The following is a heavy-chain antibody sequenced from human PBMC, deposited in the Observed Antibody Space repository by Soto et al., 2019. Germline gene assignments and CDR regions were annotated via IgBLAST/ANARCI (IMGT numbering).Heavy chain of an antibody. V-gene: IGHV3-30*18. Sequence: GGSLRLSCAASGFTFSSYGMHWVRQAPGKGLEWVAVISYDGSNKYYADSVKGRFTISRDNSKNTLYLQMNSLRAEDTAVYYCAKDWAPDFWSGYYPDYWGQGTLVTVSS. CDR3: AKDWAPDFWSGYYPDY. J-gene: IGHJ4*02. D-gene: IGHD3-3*01. CDR2: ISYDGSNK. CDR1: GFTFSSYG.